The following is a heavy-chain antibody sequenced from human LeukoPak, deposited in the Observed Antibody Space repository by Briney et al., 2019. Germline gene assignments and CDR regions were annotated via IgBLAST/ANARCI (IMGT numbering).Heavy chain of an antibody. CDR1: GYTFTSYG. CDR3: ARWGPSGSYADY. CDR2: INPSGGST. D-gene: IGHD1-26*01. V-gene: IGHV1-46*01. J-gene: IGHJ4*02. Sequence: ASVKVSCKASGYTFTSYGISWVRQAPGQGLEWMGIINPSGGSTSYAQKFQGRVTMTRDTSTSTVYMELSSLRSKDTAVYYCARWGPSGSYADYWGQGTLVTVSS.